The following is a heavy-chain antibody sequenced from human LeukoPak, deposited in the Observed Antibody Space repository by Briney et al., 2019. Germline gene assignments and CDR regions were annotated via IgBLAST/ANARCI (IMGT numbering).Heavy chain of an antibody. Sequence: GASLRLSCAASGFTFSSYAMSWVRRAPGKGLECVSAISGSGGRTYYAASVKGRFTISRDNSKNTLHLQLNSLRAEDTALYYCAKDLPGDPDDQYYGMDVWGQGTTVTVSS. CDR1: GFTFSSYA. D-gene: IGHD4-17*01. CDR3: AKDLPGDPDDQYYGMDV. V-gene: IGHV3-23*01. J-gene: IGHJ6*02. CDR2: ISGSGGRT.